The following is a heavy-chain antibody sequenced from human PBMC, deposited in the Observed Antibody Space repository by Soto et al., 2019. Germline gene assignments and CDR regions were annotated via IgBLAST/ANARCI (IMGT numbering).Heavy chain of an antibody. V-gene: IGHV4-39*01. J-gene: IGHJ6*02. Sequence: SETLSLTCTVSGGSISSSSYYWGWIRQPPGKGLEWIGSIYYSGSTCYNPSLKSRVTISVDTSKNQFSLKLSSVTAADTAVYYCARRSGSYLYHYYYGMDVWGQGTTVTVSS. D-gene: IGHD3-10*01. CDR3: ARRSGSYLYHYYYGMDV. CDR2: IYYSGST. CDR1: GGSISSSSYY.